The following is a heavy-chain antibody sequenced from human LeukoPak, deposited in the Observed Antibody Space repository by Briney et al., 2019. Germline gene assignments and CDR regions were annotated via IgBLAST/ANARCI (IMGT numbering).Heavy chain of an antibody. CDR1: GFTFSSYS. CDR2: ISGSTSTI. V-gene: IGHV3-48*04. CDR3: AKDMVPIVGATRRYYYYGMDV. J-gene: IGHJ6*02. Sequence: GGSLRLSCAASGFTFSSYSMNWVRQAPGKGLEWVSYISGSTSTIYYADSVRGRFTISRDNAKNSLYLQMNSLRAEDTAVYYCAKDMVPIVGATRRYYYYGMDVWGQGTTVTVSS. D-gene: IGHD1-26*01.